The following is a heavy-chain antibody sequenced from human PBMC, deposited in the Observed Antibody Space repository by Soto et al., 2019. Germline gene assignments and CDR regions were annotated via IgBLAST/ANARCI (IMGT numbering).Heavy chain of an antibody. V-gene: IGHV3-23*01. CDR2: ISGSGGST. Sequence: GGSLRLSCAASGFTFSSYAMSWVRQAPGKGLEWVSAISGSGGSTYYADSVKGRFTISRDNSKNTLYLQMNSLRAEDTAVYYWARDPAKSIVVLPTAIRWGQGTLVSVSS. D-gene: IGHD2-2*02. CDR1: GFTFSSYA. CDR3: ARDPAKSIVVLPTAIR. J-gene: IGHJ4*02.